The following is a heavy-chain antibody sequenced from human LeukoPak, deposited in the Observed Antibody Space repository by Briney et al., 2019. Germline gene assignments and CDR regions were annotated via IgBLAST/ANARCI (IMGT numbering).Heavy chain of an antibody. Sequence: SETLSLTCTVSGGSISSYYWSWIRQPPGKGLEWIGYIYYSGSTNYNPSLKSRVTISVDTSKNQFSLKLSSVTAADTAVYYCARDGLIHAFDIWGQGTMVTVSS. CDR2: IYYSGST. D-gene: IGHD3-22*01. CDR3: ARDGLIHAFDI. CDR1: GGSISSYY. V-gene: IGHV4-59*01. J-gene: IGHJ3*02.